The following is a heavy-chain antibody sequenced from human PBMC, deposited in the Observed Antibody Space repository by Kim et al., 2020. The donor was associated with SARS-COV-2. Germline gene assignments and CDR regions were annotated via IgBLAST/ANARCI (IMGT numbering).Heavy chain of an antibody. CDR1: GGSISSSSYY. CDR3: AGTYYDILTGYQNLEFDY. Sequence: SETLSLTCTVSGGSISSSSYYWGWIRQPPGKGLEWIGSIYYSGSTYYNPSLKSRVTISVDTSKNQFSLKLSSVTAADTAVYYCAGTYYDILTGYQNLEFDYWGQGTLVTVSS. CDR2: IYYSGST. V-gene: IGHV4-39*01. J-gene: IGHJ4*02. D-gene: IGHD3-9*01.